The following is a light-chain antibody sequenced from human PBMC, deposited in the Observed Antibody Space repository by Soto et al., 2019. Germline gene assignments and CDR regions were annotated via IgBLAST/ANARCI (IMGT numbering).Light chain of an antibody. CDR3: CSYTTSNTLV. Sequence: QSVLTQPASVSGSPGQSIIISCTGTSSDLGAYNSVSWYRQHPGKAPKVMIYDVTNRPSGVSSRFSGSKSGNTASLTISGLQADDEADYYCCSYTTSNTLVFGIGTKVTVL. V-gene: IGLV2-14*01. CDR1: SSDLGAYNS. CDR2: DVT. J-gene: IGLJ1*01.